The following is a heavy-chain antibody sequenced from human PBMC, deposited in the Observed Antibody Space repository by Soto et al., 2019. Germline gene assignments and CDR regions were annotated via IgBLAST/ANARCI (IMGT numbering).Heavy chain of an antibody. J-gene: IGHJ5*02. CDR1: GGSISSGGYY. CDR3: ARLHCNSPNCVPLDP. Sequence: SETLSLTCTVSGGSISSGGYYWSWIRQHPGKGLEWIGYIYYSGSTYYNPSLKSRVTISVDTSKNQFSLKLSSVTAADTAVYYCARLHCNSPNCVPLDPWGQGTLVTAPQ. CDR2: IYYSGST. V-gene: IGHV4-31*03. D-gene: IGHD2-2*01.